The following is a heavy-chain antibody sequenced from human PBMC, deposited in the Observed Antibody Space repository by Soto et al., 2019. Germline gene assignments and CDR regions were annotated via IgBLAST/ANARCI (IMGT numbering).Heavy chain of an antibody. CDR1: GYSFTNYW. V-gene: IGHV5-51*01. J-gene: IGHJ4*02. Sequence: EVQLVQSGAEVKKPGESLKISCKGSGYSFTNYWIGWVRQMPGKGLEWMGIMYIGDSDTRYSPSFQGQVTISADKSISTAYLQWSSLEASETGVYYCARHAYGDYFDYWGQGTLVTVSS. D-gene: IGHD4-17*01. CDR3: ARHAYGDYFDY. CDR2: MYIGDSDT.